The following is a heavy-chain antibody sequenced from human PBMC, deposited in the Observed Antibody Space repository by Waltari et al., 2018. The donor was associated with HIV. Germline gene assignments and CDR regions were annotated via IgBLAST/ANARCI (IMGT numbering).Heavy chain of an antibody. V-gene: IGHV4-34*01. CDR3: ARGGVAVAGTGRYFDL. CDR1: FSGYY. CDR2: INHSGST. J-gene: IGHJ2*01. D-gene: IGHD6-19*01. Sequence: FSGYYWSWIRQPTGKGLEWIGEINHSGSTNYNPSLKSRVTISVDTSKNQFSLKLSSVTAADTAVYYCARGGVAVAGTGRYFDLWGRGTLVTVSS.